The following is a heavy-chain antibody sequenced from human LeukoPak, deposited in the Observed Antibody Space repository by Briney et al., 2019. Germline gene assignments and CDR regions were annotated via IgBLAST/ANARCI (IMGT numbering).Heavy chain of an antibody. Sequence: SETLSLTCTVSGGSISSYYWSWIRQPPGKGLEWIGYIYYSGSTNYNPSLKSRVTISVDTSKNQFSLKLSSVTAADTAVYYCARHGYPYVSGSSWGQGTLVTVPS. J-gene: IGHJ4*02. V-gene: IGHV4-59*08. CDR1: GGSISSYY. CDR3: ARHGYPYVSGSS. D-gene: IGHD3-10*01. CDR2: IYYSGST.